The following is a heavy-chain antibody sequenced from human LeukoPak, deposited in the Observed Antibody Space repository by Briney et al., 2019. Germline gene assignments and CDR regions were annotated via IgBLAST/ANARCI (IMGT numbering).Heavy chain of an antibody. V-gene: IGHV1-18*01. CDR3: ARYTEHDAFDI. CDR1: GYSFTTYG. D-gene: IGHD3-16*01. Sequence: GASVKVSCKASGYSFTTYGISWVRQAPGQGLEWMGWISANNNNTDNVQKLQGRVTMTTDTSTSTAYMELRSLRSDDTAVYYCARYTEHDAFDIWGQGTLVTVSS. J-gene: IGHJ4*02. CDR2: ISANNNNT.